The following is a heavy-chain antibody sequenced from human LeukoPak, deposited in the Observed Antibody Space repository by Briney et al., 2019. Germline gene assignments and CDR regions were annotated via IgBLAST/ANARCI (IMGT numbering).Heavy chain of an antibody. V-gene: IGHV1-46*01. CDR2: INPSGGST. Sequence: ASVKVSCKASGYTFTSYYMHWVRQAPGQGLEWMGIINPSGGSTSYAQKFQGRVTMTRATSTSTVYMELSSLRSEDTAVYYCARDLFSRVTTNWFDPWGQGTLVTVSS. D-gene: IGHD4-17*01. CDR1: GYTFTSYY. J-gene: IGHJ5*02. CDR3: ARDLFSRVTTNWFDP.